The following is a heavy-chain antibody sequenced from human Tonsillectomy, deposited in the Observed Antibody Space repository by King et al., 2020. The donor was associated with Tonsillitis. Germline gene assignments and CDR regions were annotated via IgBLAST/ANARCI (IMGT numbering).Heavy chain of an antibody. CDR1: GFSLSTSGVG. D-gene: IGHD5-18*01. CDR3: AHRRPDTDMVTGFDY. J-gene: IGHJ4*02. CDR2: IYWNDDK. Sequence: TLKESGPTVVKPTQTLTLTCTFSGFSLSTSGVGVGWIRQPPGKALEWLALIYWNDDKRYSPSLKSRLTITKDTPKNQVVLTMNNMDPVDTATYYCAHRRPDTDMVTGFDYWGQGTLVTVSS. V-gene: IGHV2-5*01.